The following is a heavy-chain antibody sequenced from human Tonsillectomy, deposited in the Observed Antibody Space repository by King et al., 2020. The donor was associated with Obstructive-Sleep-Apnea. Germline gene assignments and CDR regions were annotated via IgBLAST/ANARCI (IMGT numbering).Heavy chain of an antibody. D-gene: IGHD1-26*01. V-gene: IGHV4-4*02. CDR3: ARNGYYCIDY. CDR2: IYQSGST. Sequence: QLQESGPGLVEPSGTLSLTCTVSGDSITSTNWWSWVRQPPGKGLEWFGEIYQSGSTNYNSSLKSRVTILVDKSKSQFSLKLTSVTDADTAVYFCARNGYYCIDYWGQGTLVTVSS. J-gene: IGHJ4*02. CDR1: GDSITSTNW.